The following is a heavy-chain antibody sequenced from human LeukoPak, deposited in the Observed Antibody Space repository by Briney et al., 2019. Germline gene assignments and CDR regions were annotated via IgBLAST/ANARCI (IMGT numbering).Heavy chain of an antibody. Sequence: PGGSLRLSCAASGFTFDDYAMHWVRQAPGKGLEWVSLISGDGGSTYYADSVKGRFTISRDNSKNSLYLQMNSLRTEDTALYYCAKDYYYDSSTDAFDIWGQGTMVTVS. J-gene: IGHJ3*02. D-gene: IGHD3-22*01. CDR2: ISGDGGST. CDR1: GFTFDDYA. V-gene: IGHV3-43*02. CDR3: AKDYYYDSSTDAFDI.